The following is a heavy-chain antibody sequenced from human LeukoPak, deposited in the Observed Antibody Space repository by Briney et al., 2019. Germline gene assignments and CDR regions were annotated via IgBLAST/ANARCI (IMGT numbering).Heavy chain of an antibody. CDR1: GYTFTSYY. V-gene: IGHV1-46*01. J-gene: IGHJ4*02. Sequence: ASVKVSCKASGYTFTSYYMHWVRQAPGQGLEWMGIINPSGGSTSYAQKFQGRVTMTRDMSTSTVYMELSSLRSEDTAVYYCARGFDLRVAVAAFFDFWGQGILVTVSS. CDR2: INPSGGST. D-gene: IGHD6-19*01. CDR3: ARGFDLRVAVAAFFDF.